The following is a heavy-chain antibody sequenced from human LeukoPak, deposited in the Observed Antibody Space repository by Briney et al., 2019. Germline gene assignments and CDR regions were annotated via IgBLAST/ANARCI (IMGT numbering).Heavy chain of an antibody. V-gene: IGHV3-64*01. CDR3: ARIGLGELSFLPEEAFDI. CDR2: ISGNGDTI. Sequence: GGSLRLSCAASGFSFSNYAMHWVRQAPGKGLEYVSVISGNGDTIYYANSVKGRFTISRDNSKNTLFLHMGSLRAEDMAVYYCARIGLGELSFLPEEAFDIWGQGTMVTVSS. CDR1: GFSFSNYA. J-gene: IGHJ3*02. D-gene: IGHD3-16*02.